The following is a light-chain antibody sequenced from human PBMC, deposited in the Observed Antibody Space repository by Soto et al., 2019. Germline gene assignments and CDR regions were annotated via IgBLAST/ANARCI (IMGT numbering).Light chain of an antibody. CDR3: QSYDSSLSAWV. Sequence: QSVLTQTPSVSGAPGQRVTISCTGSSSNIGAHYDVHWYQQLPGTAPKLLIYRNSNRPSGVPDRFSGSKSGTSASLAIAGLQAEDEADYYCQSYDSSLSAWVFGGGTKLTVL. V-gene: IGLV1-40*01. CDR2: RNS. J-gene: IGLJ3*02. CDR1: SSNIGAHYD.